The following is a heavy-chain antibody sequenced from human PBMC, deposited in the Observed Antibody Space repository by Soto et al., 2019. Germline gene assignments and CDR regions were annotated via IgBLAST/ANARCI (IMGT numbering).Heavy chain of an antibody. J-gene: IGHJ4*02. Sequence: KPSETLSLTCTVSGGSISSGDYYWSWIRQPPGKGLEWIGYIYYSGSTYYNPSLKSRVTISVDTSKNQFSLKLSSVTAADTAVNYCARVGLETQVYWGQGTLGTVSS. CDR3: ARVGLETQVY. V-gene: IGHV4-30-4*01. CDR1: GGSISSGDYY. CDR2: IYYSGST.